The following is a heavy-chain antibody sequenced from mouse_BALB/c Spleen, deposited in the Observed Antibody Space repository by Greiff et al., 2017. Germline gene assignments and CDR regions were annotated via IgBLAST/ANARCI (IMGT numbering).Heavy chain of an antibody. CDR3: GRGMAEYYYAMDN. D-gene: IGHD2-10*02. J-gene: IGHJ4*01. Sequence: VQLQQSGAELASPGASVTLSCKASGYTFTDHIMHWVKKRPGQGLEWIGRIYPVSGETNYNQKFMGKATFSVDRSSSTVYMVLNSLTSEDAAVYYCGRGMAEYYYAMDNWGQGTSVTVSA. CDR2: IYPVSGET. V-gene: IGHV1-11*01. CDR1: GYTFTDHI.